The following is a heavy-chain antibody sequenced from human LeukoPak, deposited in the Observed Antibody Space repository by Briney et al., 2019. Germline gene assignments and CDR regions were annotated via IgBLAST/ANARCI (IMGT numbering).Heavy chain of an antibody. J-gene: IGHJ4*02. CDR3: ARARGSSYGLAY. V-gene: IGHV3-53*01. Sequence: GGSLRLSCAASGFTFSSYSMNWVRQAPGKGLEWVSIIYSGGSTYYADSVKGRFTISRDNSKNTLYLQMNSLRAEDTAVYYCARARGSSYGLAYWGQGTLVTVSS. CDR1: GFTFSSYS. D-gene: IGHD5-18*01. CDR2: IYSGGST.